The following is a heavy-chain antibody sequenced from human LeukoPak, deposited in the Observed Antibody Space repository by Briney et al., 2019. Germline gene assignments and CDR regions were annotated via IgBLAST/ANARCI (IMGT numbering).Heavy chain of an antibody. CDR1: GYTFTGYY. J-gene: IGHJ3*02. V-gene: IGHV1-2*02. CDR2: INPNSGGI. Sequence: ASVKVSCKASGYTFTGYYMHWVRQAPGQGLEWMGWINPNSGGINYAQKFQGRVTMTTDTSTSTAYMELRSLRSDDTAVYYCARDASSRFLTYAFDIWGQGTMVTVSS. D-gene: IGHD6-6*01. CDR3: ARDASSRFLTYAFDI.